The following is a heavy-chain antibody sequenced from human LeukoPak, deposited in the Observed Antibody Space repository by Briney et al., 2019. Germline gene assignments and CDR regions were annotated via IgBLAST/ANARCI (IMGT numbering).Heavy chain of an antibody. Sequence: SETLSLTCTVPGASISTYYWSWIRQPAGKGLEWIGCIFASGSTNYNPSLKSRIAMSVDTSKNQFSLNLTSVTAADTAMYYCVQDGPLRSDYWGQGTLVTVSS. J-gene: IGHJ4*02. D-gene: IGHD5/OR15-5a*01. V-gene: IGHV4-4*07. CDR3: VQDGPLRSDY. CDR1: GASISTYY. CDR2: IFASGST.